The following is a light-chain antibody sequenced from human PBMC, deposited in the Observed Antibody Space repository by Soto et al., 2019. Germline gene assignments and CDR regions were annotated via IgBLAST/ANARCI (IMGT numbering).Light chain of an antibody. CDR3: QHYYSYPPA. Sequence: AIRMAQSPSSFSASTGDRVTITCRASQGISSYLAWYQQKPGKAPKLLIYAASTLQSGVPSRFSGSGSRTDFTLTISCLQSEDFAAFYCQHYYSYPPAFGPGTKVDIK. V-gene: IGKV1-8*01. CDR2: AAS. CDR1: QGISSY. J-gene: IGKJ3*01.